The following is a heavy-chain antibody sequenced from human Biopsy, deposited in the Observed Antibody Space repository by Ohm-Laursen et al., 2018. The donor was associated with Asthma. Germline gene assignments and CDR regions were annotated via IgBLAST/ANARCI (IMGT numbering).Heavy chain of an antibody. D-gene: IGHD5-12*01. CDR1: GSMFRSLG. CDR3: AKRRGYSGHDNDY. V-gene: IGHV3-30*18. J-gene: IGHJ4*02. CDR2: ISYDGNHK. Sequence: SLRLSCTASGSMFRSLGMHWVRQAPGKGLEWVAVISYDGNHKFYEDSVKGRFTISRDNSKNTLYLQMNSLRTEDTAVYYCAKRRGYSGHDNDYWGQGTLVIVSS.